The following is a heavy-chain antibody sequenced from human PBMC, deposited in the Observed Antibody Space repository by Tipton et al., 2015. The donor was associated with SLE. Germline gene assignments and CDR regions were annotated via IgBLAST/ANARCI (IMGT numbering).Heavy chain of an antibody. CDR3: ARDRGGGPTPHAFDI. J-gene: IGHJ3*02. V-gene: IGHV4-59*01. CDR1: GGSISSYY. Sequence: GLVKPSETLSLTCTVSGGSISSYYWSWIRQPPGKGLEWIGYIYYSGGTNYNPSLKSRVTISVDTSKNQFSLKLSSVTAADTAVYYCARDRGGGPTPHAFDIWGQGTMVTVSS. CDR2: IYYSGGT. D-gene: IGHD3-10*01.